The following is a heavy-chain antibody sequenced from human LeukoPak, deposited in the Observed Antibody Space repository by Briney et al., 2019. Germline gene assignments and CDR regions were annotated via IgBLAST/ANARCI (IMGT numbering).Heavy chain of an antibody. V-gene: IGHV4-39*01. Sequence: SETLSLTCTVSGGSISSSSYYWGWIRQPPGKGLEWIGSIYYSGSTYYNPSLKSRVAISVDTSKNQFSLKLSSVTAADTAVYYCARHPWWLVLGSGFDPWGQGTLVTVSS. CDR2: IYYSGST. D-gene: IGHD6-19*01. CDR1: GGSISSSSYY. CDR3: ARHPWWLVLGSGFDP. J-gene: IGHJ5*02.